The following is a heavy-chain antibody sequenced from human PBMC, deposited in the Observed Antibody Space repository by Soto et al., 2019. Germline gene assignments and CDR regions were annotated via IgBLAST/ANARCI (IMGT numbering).Heavy chain of an antibody. V-gene: IGHV4-31*03. CDR2: IYFSGST. CDR3: ATAPYSSSWYDH. CDR1: GGSVNSGTYY. D-gene: IGHD6-13*01. Sequence: SETLSLTCTVSGGSVNSGTYYWSWIRQHPGKGLEWIGYIYFSGSTYYNPSLKSRVAISLDTSQNQFTLDLTSMTAADTALYYCATAPYSSSWYDHWGQGTLVTVSS. J-gene: IGHJ5*02.